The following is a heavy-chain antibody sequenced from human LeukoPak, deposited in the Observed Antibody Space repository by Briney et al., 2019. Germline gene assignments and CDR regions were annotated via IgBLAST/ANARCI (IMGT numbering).Heavy chain of an antibody. V-gene: IGHV4-31*03. CDR1: GGSISSGGYY. CDR2: IYYSGST. Sequence: PSQTLSLTCTVSGGSISSGGYYWSWIRQHPGKGLEWIGYIYYSGSTYYNPSLKSRVTISVDTSKNQFSLKLSSVTAADTAVYYCARGVHMTTVVTPLTGWGQGTLVTVSS. J-gene: IGHJ4*02. CDR3: ARGVHMTTVVTPLTG. D-gene: IGHD4-17*01.